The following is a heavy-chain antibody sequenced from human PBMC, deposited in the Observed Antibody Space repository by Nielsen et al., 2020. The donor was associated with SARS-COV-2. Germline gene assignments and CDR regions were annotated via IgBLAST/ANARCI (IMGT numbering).Heavy chain of an antibody. V-gene: IGHV2-70*01. CDR2: IDWDDDK. J-gene: IGHJ6*02. Sequence: SWIRQPPGKALEWLALIDWDDDKYYSTSLKTRLTISKDTSKNQVVLTMTNMDPVDTATYYCARIRYQLPYYYYYGMDVWGQGTTVTVSS. D-gene: IGHD2-2*01. CDR3: ARIRYQLPYYYYYGMDV.